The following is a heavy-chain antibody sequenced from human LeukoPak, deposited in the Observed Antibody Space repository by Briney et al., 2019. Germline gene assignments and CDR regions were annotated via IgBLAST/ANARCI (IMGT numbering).Heavy chain of an antibody. CDR3: ARDMGPSNCGGDCYFDY. D-gene: IGHD2-21*02. CDR2: ITYGSDTI. CDR1: GFYFGGHA. Sequence: GGSLRLSCVASGFYFGGHAMHWLRQAPGKGLEWVAYITYGSDTIFYADSVKGRFTVSRDNAKNSLYLQMNSLRAEDTAVYYCARDMGPSNCGGDCYFDYWGQGTLVTVSS. V-gene: IGHV3-48*04. J-gene: IGHJ4*02.